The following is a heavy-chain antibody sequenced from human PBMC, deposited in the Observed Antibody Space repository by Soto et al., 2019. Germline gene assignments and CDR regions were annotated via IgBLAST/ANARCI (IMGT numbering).Heavy chain of an antibody. J-gene: IGHJ4*02. V-gene: IGHV1-2*04. CDR3: ARDADILTGYFDY. Sequence: ASVKVSCKASGYTFTGYYMHWVRQAPGQGLEWMGWINRNSGGTNYAQKFQGWVTMTRDTSISTAYMELSRLRSDDTAVYYCARDADILTGYFDYWGQGTLVTVSS. D-gene: IGHD3-9*01. CDR2: INRNSGGT. CDR1: GYTFTGYY.